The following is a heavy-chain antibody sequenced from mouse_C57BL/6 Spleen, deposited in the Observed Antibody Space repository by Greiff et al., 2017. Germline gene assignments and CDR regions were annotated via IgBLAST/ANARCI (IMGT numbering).Heavy chain of an antibody. Sequence: QVQLQQSGAELARPGASVKLSCKASGYTFTSYGISWVKQRTGQGLEWIGEIYPRSGNTYYNEKFKGKATLTADKSSSTAYMELRSLTSEDSAVYFCARVYGSSPYFDYWGQGTTRTVSS. CDR1: GYTFTSYG. V-gene: IGHV1-81*01. CDR3: ARVYGSSPYFDY. D-gene: IGHD1-1*01. J-gene: IGHJ2*01. CDR2: IYPRSGNT.